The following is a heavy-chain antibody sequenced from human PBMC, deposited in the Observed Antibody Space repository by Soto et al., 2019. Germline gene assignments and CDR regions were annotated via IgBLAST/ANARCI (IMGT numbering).Heavy chain of an antibody. CDR3: PKFFVATGGSGGWPWHFDY. Sequence: EVQLLESGGGLVQPGGSLRLSCAASGFTFSSYAMSWVRQSPGKGLEWVSAISGSGSTTYYADSVKGRFIIPRDNSKNTLYRHTNRLRAEDAAIYYCPKFFVATGGSGGWPWHFDYWGQGALVTVSS. J-gene: IGHJ4*02. D-gene: IGHD6-25*01. CDR2: ISGSGSTT. V-gene: IGHV3-23*01. CDR1: GFTFSSYA.